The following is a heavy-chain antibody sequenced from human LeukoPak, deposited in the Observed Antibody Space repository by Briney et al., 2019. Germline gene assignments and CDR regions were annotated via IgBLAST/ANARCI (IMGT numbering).Heavy chain of an antibody. D-gene: IGHD3-22*01. Sequence: PSETLSLTCTISDGSISSNINFWGWIRQPPGKGLEWIGSIYYGGSTYYNPSLKSRVTISVDMSKNQFSLKLSSVTAADTAIYYCARRPSMIARGYFDYWGQGTLVTVSS. V-gene: IGHV4-39*01. CDR3: ARRPSMIARGYFDY. J-gene: IGHJ4*02. CDR1: DGSISSNINF. CDR2: IYYGGST.